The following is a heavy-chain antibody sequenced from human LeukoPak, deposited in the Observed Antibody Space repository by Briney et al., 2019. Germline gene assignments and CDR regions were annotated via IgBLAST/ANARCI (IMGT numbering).Heavy chain of an antibody. D-gene: IGHD4/OR15-4a*01. CDR2: IYHTGST. Sequence: SETLSLTCAVSGDSISSPNWWSWVRQPPGKGLEWIGEIYHTGSTNYNPSLRSRVTTSLDKSKNQFSLKLTSVTPADTAVYYGARRAGAYSHPYDYWGQGTLVTVSS. V-gene: IGHV4-4*02. CDR3: ARRAGAYSHPYDY. CDR1: GDSISSPNW. J-gene: IGHJ4*02.